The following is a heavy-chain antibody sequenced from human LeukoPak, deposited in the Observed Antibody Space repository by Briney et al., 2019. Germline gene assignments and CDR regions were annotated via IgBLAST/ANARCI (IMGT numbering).Heavy chain of an antibody. CDR1: GGTFSSYA. CDR3: ARANGWDTNWFDP. CDR2: IIPISGTA. D-gene: IGHD5-18*01. Sequence: SVKVSCKASGGTFSSYAISWVRQAPGQGLEWMGGIIPISGTANYAQKFQGRVTITADESTSTAYMELSSLRSDDTAVYYCARANGWDTNWFDPWGQGTLVTVSS. V-gene: IGHV1-69*13. J-gene: IGHJ5*02.